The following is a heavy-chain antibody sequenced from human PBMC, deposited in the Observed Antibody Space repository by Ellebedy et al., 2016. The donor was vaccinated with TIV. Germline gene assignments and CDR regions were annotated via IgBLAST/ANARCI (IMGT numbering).Heavy chain of an antibody. D-gene: IGHD5-12*01. Sequence: PGGSLRLFCAASGFTLSNHWMTWVRQAPGKGLQWVANIDKNGAVKLYEDSVKGRFSISRDNGDNSVYLQMNSLRAEDTAVYCCARTGYGYHGMDVWGQGTTVTVSS. J-gene: IGHJ6*02. V-gene: IGHV3-7*03. CDR2: IDKNGAVK. CDR1: GFTLSNHW. CDR3: ARTGYGYHGMDV.